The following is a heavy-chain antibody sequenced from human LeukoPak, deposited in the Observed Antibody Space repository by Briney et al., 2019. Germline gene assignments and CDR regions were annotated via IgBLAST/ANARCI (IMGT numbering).Heavy chain of an antibody. CDR1: GGSISSFY. J-gene: IGHJ4*02. Sequence: SETLSLTCTVSGGSISSFYWSWIRQPAGKGLEWIGRIYSSGNTNYNPSLTSRVTMSVDTSKNQFSLRLSSVTAADTAVYYCARDILGYSRSWYGMFDYWGQGTLATVSS. CDR3: ARDILGYSRSWYGMFDY. D-gene: IGHD6-13*01. V-gene: IGHV4-4*07. CDR2: IYSSGNT.